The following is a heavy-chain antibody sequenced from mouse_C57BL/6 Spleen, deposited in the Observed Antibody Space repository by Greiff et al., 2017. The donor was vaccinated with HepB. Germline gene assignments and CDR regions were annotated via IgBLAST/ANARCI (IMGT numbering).Heavy chain of an antibody. V-gene: IGHV3-1*01. CDR2: ISYSGST. J-gene: IGHJ1*03. Sequence: EVQLQESGPGMVKPSQSLSLTCTVTGYSITSGYDWHWIRHFPGNKLEWMGYISYSGSTNYNPSLKSRISITHDTSKNHFFLKLNSVTTEDTATYYCARGWDGGYFDVWGTGTTVTVSS. CDR3: ARGWDGGYFDV. D-gene: IGHD4-1*01. CDR1: GYSITSGYD.